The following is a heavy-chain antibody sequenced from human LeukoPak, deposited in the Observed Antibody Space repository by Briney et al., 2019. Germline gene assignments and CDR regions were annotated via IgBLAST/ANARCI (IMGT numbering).Heavy chain of an antibody. CDR3: ARQYNWNGMGIDY. D-gene: IGHD1-1*01. CDR1: GFTFGDYA. Sequence: GGSLRLSCTASGFTFGDYAMSWFRQAPGKGLEWVSYISSSGSTIYYADSVKGRFTISRDNAKNSLYLQMNSLRAEDTAVYYCARQYNWNGMGIDYWGQGTLVTVSS. J-gene: IGHJ4*02. V-gene: IGHV3-11*01. CDR2: ISSSGSTI.